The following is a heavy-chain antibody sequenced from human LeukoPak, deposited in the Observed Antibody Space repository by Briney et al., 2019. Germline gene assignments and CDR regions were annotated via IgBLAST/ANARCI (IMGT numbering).Heavy chain of an antibody. CDR1: GFTFSSYA. CDR3: TRAPYYYDSSGYYYWSDY. Sequence: PGGSLRLSCAASGFTFSSYAMSWVRQAPGKGLEWVGFIRSKAYGGTTEYAASVKGRFTISRDDSKSIAYLQMNSLKTEDTAVYYCTRAPYYYDSSGYYYWSDYWGQGTLVTVSS. V-gene: IGHV3-49*04. J-gene: IGHJ4*02. CDR2: IRSKAYGGTT. D-gene: IGHD3-22*01.